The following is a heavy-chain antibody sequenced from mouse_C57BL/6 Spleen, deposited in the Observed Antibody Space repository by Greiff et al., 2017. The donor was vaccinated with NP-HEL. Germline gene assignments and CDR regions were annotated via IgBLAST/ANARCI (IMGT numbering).Heavy chain of an antibody. D-gene: IGHD4-1*01. J-gene: IGHJ3*01. CDR3: ARRGNWDPFSY. CDR1: GYTFTSYW. Sequence: QVQLKQPGAELVKPGASVKLSCKASGYTFTSYWMHWVKQRPGQGLEWIGMIHPNSGSTNYNEKFKSKATLTVDKSSSTAYMQLSSLTSEDSAVYYCARRGNWDPFSYWGQGTLVTVSA. V-gene: IGHV1-64*01. CDR2: IHPNSGST.